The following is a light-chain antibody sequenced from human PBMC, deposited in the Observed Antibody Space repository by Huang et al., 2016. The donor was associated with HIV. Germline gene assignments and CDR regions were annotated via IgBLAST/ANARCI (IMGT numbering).Light chain of an antibody. Sequence: IVFTQSPAILSLSPGERATLTCRASHSINSYLAWYQQRPGQAPRLLIFDASSRAIGIPARFRGRGSGTDFTLTISSLEPEDFAIYYCQQRSNWPGITFGPGTKVDIK. J-gene: IGKJ3*01. CDR1: HSINSY. V-gene: IGKV3-11*01. CDR3: QQRSNWPGIT. CDR2: DAS.